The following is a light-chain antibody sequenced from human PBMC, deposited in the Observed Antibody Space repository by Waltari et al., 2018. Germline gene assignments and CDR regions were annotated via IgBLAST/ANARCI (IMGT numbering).Light chain of an antibody. V-gene: IGLV2-14*01. CDR2: DVT. CDR1: TSDIGLYDY. CDR3: SAYTGGSTLVV. Sequence: QSALTQPHSVSGSPGPSLTISCTGTTSDIGLYDYVSWYQQRQGKAPKLMMLDVTKRPSGVSNRFSGSKSGDTASLTISGLQAEDEADYYCSAYTGGSTLVVFGGGTKVIVL. J-gene: IGLJ2*01.